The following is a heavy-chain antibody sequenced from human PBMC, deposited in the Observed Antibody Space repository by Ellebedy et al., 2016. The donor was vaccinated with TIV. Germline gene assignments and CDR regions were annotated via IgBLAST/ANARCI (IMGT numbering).Heavy chain of an antibody. CDR3: ARVQSGYYFGDY. CDR2: INHSGST. V-gene: IGHV4-34*01. CDR1: GGSFSGYY. D-gene: IGHD3-22*01. Sequence: SETLSLXXAVYGGSFSGYYWSWIRQPPGKGLEWIGEINHSGSTNYNPSLKSRVTISVDTSKNQFSLKLSSVTAADTAVYYCARVQSGYYFGDYWGQGTLVTVSS. J-gene: IGHJ4*02.